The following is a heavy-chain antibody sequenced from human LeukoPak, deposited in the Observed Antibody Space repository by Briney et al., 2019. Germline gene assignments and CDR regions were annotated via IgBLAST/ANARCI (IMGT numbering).Heavy chain of an antibody. CDR3: AREGRPMVRGLYYFDY. J-gene: IGHJ4*02. CDR1: GFTFSNYN. D-gene: IGHD3-10*01. Sequence: PGGSLRLSCAASGFTFSNYNMNWVRQAPGKGLEWVSYISSSGSTIYYADSVKGRFTISRDNAKNSLYLQMNSLRAEDTAVYYCAREGRPMVRGLYYFDYWGQGTLVTVSS. V-gene: IGHV3-11*04. CDR2: ISSSGSTI.